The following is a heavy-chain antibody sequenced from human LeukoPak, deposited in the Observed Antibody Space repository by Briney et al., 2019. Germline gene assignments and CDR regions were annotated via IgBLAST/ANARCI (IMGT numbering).Heavy chain of an antibody. J-gene: IGHJ6*02. CDR1: GFTFSSYA. CDR3: AKGLVVPAAMRPGGMDV. V-gene: IGHV3-23*01. CDR2: ISGSGGST. Sequence: GGSLRLSCAASGFTFSSYAMSWVRQASGKGLEWVSAISGSGGSTYYADSVKGRFTISRDNSKNTLYLQMNSLRAEDTAVYYCAKGLVVPAAMRPGGMDVWGQGTTVTVSS. D-gene: IGHD2-2*01.